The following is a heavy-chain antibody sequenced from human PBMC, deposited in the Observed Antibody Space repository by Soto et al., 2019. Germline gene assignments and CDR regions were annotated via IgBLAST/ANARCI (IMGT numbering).Heavy chain of an antibody. Sequence: PGGSLRLSCAASGFTFSSYAMSWVRQAPGKGLEWVSAISGSGGSTYYADPVKGRFTISSDNSKNTLYLQMNSLRAEDTAAYYCAKRGHFLRFLEWFRGPYFDYLGQGTLVTVSS. J-gene: IGHJ4*01. D-gene: IGHD3-3*01. CDR1: GFTFSSYA. V-gene: IGHV3-23*01. CDR2: ISGSGGST. CDR3: AKRGHFLRFLEWFRGPYFDY.